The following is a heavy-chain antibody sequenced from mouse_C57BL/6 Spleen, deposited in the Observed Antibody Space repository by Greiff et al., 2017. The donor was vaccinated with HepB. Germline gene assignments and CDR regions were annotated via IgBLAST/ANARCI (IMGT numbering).Heavy chain of an antibody. J-gene: IGHJ1*03. CDR1: GFTFSSYA. Sequence: EVKLVESGGGLVKPGGSLKLSCAASGFTFSSYAMSWVRQTPEKRLEWVATISDGGSYTYYPDNVKGRFTISRDNAKNNLYLQMSHLKSEDTAMYYCARDYSNYLTWYFDVWGTGTTVTVSS. CDR3: ARDYSNYLTWYFDV. CDR2: ISDGGSYT. V-gene: IGHV5-4*01. D-gene: IGHD2-5*01.